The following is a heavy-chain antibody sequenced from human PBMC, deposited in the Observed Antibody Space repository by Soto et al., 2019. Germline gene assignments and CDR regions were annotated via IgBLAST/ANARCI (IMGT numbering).Heavy chain of an antibody. V-gene: IGHV1-8*01. CDR2: MNPNSGNT. CDR3: ARGLQRFVAAAGTGLPY. Sequence: ASVKVSCKASGYTFTSYDINWVRQATGQGFEWMGWMNPNSGNTGYAQKFQGRVTMTRNTSISTAYMELSSLRSEATAVYYCARGLQRFVAAAGTGLPYWGQGTLVTVSS. CDR1: GYTFTSYD. J-gene: IGHJ4*02. D-gene: IGHD6-13*01.